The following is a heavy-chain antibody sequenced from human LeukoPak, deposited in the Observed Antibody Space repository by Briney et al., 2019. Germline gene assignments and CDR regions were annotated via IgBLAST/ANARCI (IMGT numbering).Heavy chain of an antibody. Sequence: ASVKVSCKASGGTFSSYAISWVRQAPGQGLEWMGWINPNSGGTNYAQKFQGRVTMTRDTSISTAYMELSRLRSDDTAVYYCARELGIVGATSRYYYMDVWGKGTTVTISS. CDR3: ARELGIVGATSRYYYMDV. D-gene: IGHD1-26*01. V-gene: IGHV1-2*02. J-gene: IGHJ6*03. CDR1: GGTFSSYA. CDR2: INPNSGGT.